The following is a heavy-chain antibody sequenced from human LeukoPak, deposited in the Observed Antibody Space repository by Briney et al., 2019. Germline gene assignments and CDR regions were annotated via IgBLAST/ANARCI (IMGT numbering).Heavy chain of an antibody. D-gene: IGHD6-19*01. J-gene: IGHJ4*02. CDR2: ISAYNGNT. Sequence: ASVKVSCKASGYTFTSYGISWVRQAPGQGLEWMGWISAYNGNTNYAQKLQGRVTMTTDTSTSTAYMELRSLRSDDTAVSYCARVSSGWYHDYFDYWGQGTLVTVSS. CDR3: ARVSSGWYHDYFDY. CDR1: GYTFTSYG. V-gene: IGHV1-18*01.